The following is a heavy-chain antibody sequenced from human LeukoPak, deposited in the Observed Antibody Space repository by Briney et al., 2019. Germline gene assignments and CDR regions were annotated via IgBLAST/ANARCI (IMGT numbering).Heavy chain of an antibody. J-gene: IGHJ4*02. V-gene: IGHV4-34*01. D-gene: IGHD3-16*01. CDR2: INHSGST. CDR3: ARLYVWGSFFDY. CDR1: GGSFSGYY. Sequence: SETLSLTCAVYGGSFSGYYWSWIRQPPGKRLEWIGEINHSGSTNYNPSLKSRVTISVDTSKNQFSLKLSSVTAADTAVYYCARLYVWGSFFDYWGQGTLVTVSS.